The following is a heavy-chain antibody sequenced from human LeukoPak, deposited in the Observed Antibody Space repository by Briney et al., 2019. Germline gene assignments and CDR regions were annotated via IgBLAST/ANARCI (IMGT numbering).Heavy chain of an antibody. V-gene: IGHV1-8*03. CDR2: MNPNSGNT. J-gene: IGHJ6*03. D-gene: IGHD4-11*01. CDR1: GYTFTNYD. CDR3: ARGPVYSNYGASYYYYMDV. Sequence: GASVKVSCKASGYTFTNYDINWVRQATGQGLEWMGWMNPNSGNTGYAQKFQGRVTITRDTSINTAYMELSSLRSEDSAVYYCARGPVYSNYGASYYYYMDVWGKGTTVTVSS.